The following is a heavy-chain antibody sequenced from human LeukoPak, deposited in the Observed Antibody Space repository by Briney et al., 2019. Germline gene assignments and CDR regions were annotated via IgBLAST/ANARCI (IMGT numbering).Heavy chain of an antibody. D-gene: IGHD3-10*01. CDR2: IYPGDSDT. V-gene: IGHV5-51*01. CDR3: ARQDYYGSGSYWHYYYYYGMDV. CDR1: GYSFTSYW. Sequence: GESLKISSKGSGYSFTSYWIGWLRQMPGKGLEWMGIIYPGDSDTRYSPSFQGQVTISADKSISTAYLQWSSLKASDTAMYYCARQDYYGSGSYWHYYYYYGMDVWGQGTMVTVSS. J-gene: IGHJ6*02.